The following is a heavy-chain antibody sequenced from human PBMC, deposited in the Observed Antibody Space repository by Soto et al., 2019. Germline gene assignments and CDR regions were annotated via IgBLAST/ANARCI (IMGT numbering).Heavy chain of an antibody. V-gene: IGHV4-39*01. CDR2: IYYSGST. Sequence: PSETLSLTCAVSGGSISSSSYYWGWIRQPPGKGLEWIGSIYYSGSTYYNPSLKSRVTISVDTSKNQFSLKLSSVTAADTAVYYCARRSYSYDRGHDYWGQGTLVTVSS. D-gene: IGHD3-22*01. J-gene: IGHJ4*02. CDR3: ARRSYSYDRGHDY. CDR1: GGSISSSSYY.